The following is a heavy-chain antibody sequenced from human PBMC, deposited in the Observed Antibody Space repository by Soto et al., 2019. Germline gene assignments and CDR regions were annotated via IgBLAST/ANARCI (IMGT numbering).Heavy chain of an antibody. CDR2: IYWDDDK. J-gene: IGHJ4*02. Sequence: GSGPTLVNPTQTLTLTCTFSGFSLSTSGVGVGWIRQPPGKALEWLALIYWDDDKRYSPSLKSRLTITKDTSKNQVVLTMTNMDPVDTATYYCAHLPGTPLYYYDSSGYFWYFDYWGQGTLVTVSS. CDR3: AHLPGTPLYYYDSSGYFWYFDY. CDR1: GFSLSTSGVG. V-gene: IGHV2-5*02. D-gene: IGHD3-22*01.